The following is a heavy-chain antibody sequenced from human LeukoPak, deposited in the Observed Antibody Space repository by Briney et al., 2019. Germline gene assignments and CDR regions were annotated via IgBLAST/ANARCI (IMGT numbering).Heavy chain of an antibody. D-gene: IGHD6-19*01. J-gene: IGHJ4*02. CDR1: GFTFSSYW. Sequence: PGGSLRLSCAASGFTFSSYWMSWVRQAPGKGLEWVANIRQDGSEKYYVDSVKGRFTISRDNAKNSLYLQMNSLRAEDTALYYCARVSSGWYLNNFDYWGQGTLVTVSS. V-gene: IGHV3-7*01. CDR2: IRQDGSEK. CDR3: ARVSSGWYLNNFDY.